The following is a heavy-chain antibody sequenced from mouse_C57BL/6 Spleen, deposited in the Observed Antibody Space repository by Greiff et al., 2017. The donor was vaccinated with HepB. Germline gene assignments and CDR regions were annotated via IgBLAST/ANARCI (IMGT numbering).Heavy chain of an antibody. CDR1: GFTFSDYG. J-gene: IGHJ4*01. CDR3: ARGGTIDYKVDY. Sequence: EVKLMESGGGLVKPGGSLKLSCAASGFTFSDYGMHWVRQAPEKGLEWVAYISSGSSTIYYADTVKGRFTISRDNAKNTLFLQMTSLRSEDTAMYYCARGGTIDYKVDYWGQGTSVTVSS. D-gene: IGHD2-4*01. CDR2: ISSGSSTI. V-gene: IGHV5-17*01.